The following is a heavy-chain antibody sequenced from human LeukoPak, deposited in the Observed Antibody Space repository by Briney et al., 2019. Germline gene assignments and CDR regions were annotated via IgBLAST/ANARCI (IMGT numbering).Heavy chain of an antibody. V-gene: IGHV4-4*02. CDR2: IYHSGST. D-gene: IGHD3-10*01. J-gene: IGHJ3*02. CDR3: AVGGVYLRGGAEAFDI. CDR1: GGSISSSNW. Sequence: SETLSLTCAVSGGSISSSNWWSWVRQPPGKGLEWIGEIYHSGSTNYNPSLKSRVTISVDKSENQFSLKLSSVTAADTAVYYCAVGGVYLRGGAEAFDIWGQGTMVTVSS.